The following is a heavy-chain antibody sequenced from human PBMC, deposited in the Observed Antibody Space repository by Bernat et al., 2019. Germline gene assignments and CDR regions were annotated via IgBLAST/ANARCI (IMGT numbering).Heavy chain of an antibody. Sequence: QVQLVESGGGVVQPGRSLRLSCATSGFTFSSYAMHWVRQAPGKGLEWVAVISYDGSNKYSQDAGKGRFNISRENSRNKRDVQMNSLGAEDTAVYYCARDGDSSGWFSLRRVAHGMDVWGQGTTVTVSS. CDR3: ARDGDSSGWFSLRRVAHGMDV. V-gene: IGHV3-30-3*01. J-gene: IGHJ6*02. CDR2: ISYDGSNK. CDR1: GFTFSSYA. D-gene: IGHD6-19*01.